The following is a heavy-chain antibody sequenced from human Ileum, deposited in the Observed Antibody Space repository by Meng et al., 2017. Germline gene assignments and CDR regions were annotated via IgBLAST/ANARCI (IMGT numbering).Heavy chain of an antibody. V-gene: IGHV3-33*01. CDR3: ATEDHWSGSLNSDFGMNV. D-gene: IGHD3-3*01. CDR2: IWYDGSKK. Sequence: GESLKISCAASGLTFRNHGMHWVRQAPGKGLEWVGVIWYDGSKKYHSDSVKGRFTISRDNSKNTLYLQMNSLRAEDTAVYYCATEDHWSGSLNSDFGMNVWGQGTTVTVSS. J-gene: IGHJ6*02. CDR1: GLTFRNHG.